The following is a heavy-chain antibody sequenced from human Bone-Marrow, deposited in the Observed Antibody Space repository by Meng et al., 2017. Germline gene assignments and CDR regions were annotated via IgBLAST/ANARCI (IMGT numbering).Heavy chain of an antibody. J-gene: IGHJ4*02. V-gene: IGHV4-30-2*01. CDR3: ARYSSSSLAFDF. D-gene: IGHD6-6*01. CDR2: IYHSGST. Sequence: QLQLQESGSGPLKPSPTLSLTCAVSGDCISSGGYSWSWIRQPPGKGLEWIGYIYHSGSTYFNPSLKSRVTVSVDRSKTQFSLNLSSVTAADTAVYYCARYSSSSLAFDFWGQGTLVTVSS. CDR1: GDCISSGGYS.